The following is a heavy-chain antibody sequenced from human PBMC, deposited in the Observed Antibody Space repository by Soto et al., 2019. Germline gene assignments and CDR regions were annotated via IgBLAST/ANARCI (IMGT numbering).Heavy chain of an antibody. CDR3: ATYRNYYFDY. CDR1: GYAFTSYG. V-gene: IGHV1-18*04. Sequence: ASVKVSCKASGYAFTSYGISWVRQAPGQGLEWMGWISAYNGNTNYAQKFQGRVTMTEDTSTDTAYMELSSLRSEDTAVYYCATYRNYYFDYWGQGTLVTVSS. CDR2: ISAYNGNT. D-gene: IGHD4-4*01. J-gene: IGHJ4*02.